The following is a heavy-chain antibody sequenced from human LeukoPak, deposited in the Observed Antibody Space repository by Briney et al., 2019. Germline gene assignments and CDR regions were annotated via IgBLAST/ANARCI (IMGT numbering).Heavy chain of an antibody. V-gene: IGHV3-23*01. Sequence: PGGSLRLSCAASGFTFSSYAMSWVRQAPGKGLEWVPAISGSGGSTYYADSVKGRFTISRDNSKNTLYLQMNSLRAEDTAVYYCAKAGAYYYYGMDVWGQGTTVTVSS. CDR2: ISGSGGST. CDR3: AKAGAYYYYGMDV. CDR1: GFTFSSYA. J-gene: IGHJ6*02.